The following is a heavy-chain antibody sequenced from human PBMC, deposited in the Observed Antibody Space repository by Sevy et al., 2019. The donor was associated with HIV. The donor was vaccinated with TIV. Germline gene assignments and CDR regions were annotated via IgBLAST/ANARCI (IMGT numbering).Heavy chain of an antibody. CDR3: ARGGILVEGDDRTTPFDF. V-gene: IGHV3-30-3*01. J-gene: IGHJ4*02. CDR1: GFTFNTYS. Sequence: GGSLRLSCSVSGFTFNTYSFHWVRQAPGMGLEWVSVISSDGVNKYYADSVRGRFTISRDNSKSTLYLQMNNLQAGDTGVYYCARGGILVEGDDRTTPFDFWGQGTLVTVSS. CDR2: ISSDGVNK. D-gene: IGHD2-15*01.